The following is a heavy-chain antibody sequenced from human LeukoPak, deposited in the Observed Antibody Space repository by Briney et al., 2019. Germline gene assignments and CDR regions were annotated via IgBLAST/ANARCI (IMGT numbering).Heavy chain of an antibody. CDR2: IYSGGST. CDR3: AKGAFPTAMVTPYFDY. J-gene: IGHJ4*02. V-gene: IGHV3-53*01. D-gene: IGHD5-18*01. Sequence: PGGSLRLSCAASGFTVSSNYMSWVRQAPGKGLEWVSVIYSGGSTYYADSVKGRFTISRDNPNNTLYLQMNSLRAEDTAVYYCAKGAFPTAMVTPYFDYWGQGTLVTVSS. CDR1: GFTVSSNY.